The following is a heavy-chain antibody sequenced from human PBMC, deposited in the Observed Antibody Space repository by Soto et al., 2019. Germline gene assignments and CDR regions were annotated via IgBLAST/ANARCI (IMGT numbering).Heavy chain of an antibody. V-gene: IGHV1-46*01. CDR1: GYTFTSCY. J-gene: IGHJ6*02. Sequence: ASVKVSCKASGYTFTSCYMHWVRQAPGQGLEWMGIINPSGGSTSYAQKFQGRVTMTRDTSTSTVYMELSSLRSEDTAVYYCATGSGSYYYYYYGMDVWGQGTTVTVAS. CDR2: INPSGGST. CDR3: ATGSGSYYYYYYGMDV. D-gene: IGHD1-26*01.